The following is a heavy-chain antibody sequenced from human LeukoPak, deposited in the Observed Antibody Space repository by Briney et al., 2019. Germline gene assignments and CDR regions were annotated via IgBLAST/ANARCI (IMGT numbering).Heavy chain of an antibody. CDR1: GFTFSSYA. Sequence: SGGSLRLSCAASGFTFSSYAIHGVRQPPGKGLGGGAVISYDGSNKYYADSVKGRFTISRDNSKNTLYLQMNSLRAEDTAVYYCARPYYDILTGLRYWGQGTLVTVSS. V-gene: IGHV3-30-3*01. CDR3: ARPYYDILTGLRY. J-gene: IGHJ4*02. CDR2: ISYDGSNK. D-gene: IGHD3-9*01.